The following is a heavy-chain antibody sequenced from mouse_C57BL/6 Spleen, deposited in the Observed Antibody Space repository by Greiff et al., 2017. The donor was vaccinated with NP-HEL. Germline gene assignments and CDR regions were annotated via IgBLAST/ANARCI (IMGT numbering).Heavy chain of an antibody. CDR1: GFNIKDDY. CDR3: TTGDYGSSYWYFDV. V-gene: IGHV14-4*01. Sequence: EVQLQQSGAELVRPGASVKLSCTASGFNIKDDYMHWVKQRPEQGLEWIGWIDPENGDTEYASKFQGKATITADTSSNPAYLQLSSLTSEDTAVYYCTTGDYGSSYWYFDVWGTGTTVTVSS. D-gene: IGHD1-1*01. J-gene: IGHJ1*03. CDR2: IDPENGDT.